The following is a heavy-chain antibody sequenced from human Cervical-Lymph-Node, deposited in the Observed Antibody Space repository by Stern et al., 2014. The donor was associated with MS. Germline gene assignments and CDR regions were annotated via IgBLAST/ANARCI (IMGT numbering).Heavy chain of an antibody. CDR1: GGSISRGSYY. Sequence: QLQLQESGPGLVKPSQTLSLTCTVSGGSISRGSYYWSWIRQPAGKGLEWIGRIYTSGSTNYNPSLKSRVTISLDTSKNQFSLKLTSVTAADTAVYYCARDHITGTTPWGQGTLVTVSS. V-gene: IGHV4-61*02. CDR3: ARDHITGTTP. CDR2: IYTSGST. D-gene: IGHD1-20*01. J-gene: IGHJ5*02.